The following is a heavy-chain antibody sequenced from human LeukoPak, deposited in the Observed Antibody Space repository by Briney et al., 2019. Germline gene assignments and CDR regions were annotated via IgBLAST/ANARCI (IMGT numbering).Heavy chain of an antibody. V-gene: IGHV3-23*01. CDR1: GLTFSSYA. J-gene: IGHJ4*02. D-gene: IGHD3-22*01. Sequence: GGSLRLSCAASGLTFSSYAMSWVRQAPGKGLEWVSAISGSGGSTYYADSVKGRFTISRDNSKNTLYLQMNSLRAEDTAVYYCSRDRSGYYPLDYWGQGTLVTVSS. CDR2: ISGSGGST. CDR3: SRDRSGYYPLDY.